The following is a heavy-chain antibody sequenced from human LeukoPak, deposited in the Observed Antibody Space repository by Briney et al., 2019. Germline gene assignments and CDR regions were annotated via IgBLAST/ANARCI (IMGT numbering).Heavy chain of an antibody. J-gene: IGHJ4*02. CDR1: GGPISSGSYY. CDR3: ARQDSSGWYGSFDY. Sequence: PSETLSLTCTVSGGPISSGSYYWGWIRQPPGKGLEWIGSIHFSGANYYNPSLKSRVTISVDTSKNQFSLTLSSLTAADTAVYYCARQDSSGWYGSFDYWGQGILVTVSS. D-gene: IGHD6-19*01. CDR2: IHFSGAN. V-gene: IGHV4-39*01.